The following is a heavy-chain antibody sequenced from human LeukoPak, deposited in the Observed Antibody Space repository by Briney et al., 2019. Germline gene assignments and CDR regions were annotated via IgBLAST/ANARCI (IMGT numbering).Heavy chain of an antibody. J-gene: IGHJ3*02. CDR2: MKQHGSEK. V-gene: IGHV3-7*01. Sequence: PGGSLRLSCAASGFTFSSYWMNWVRQAPGKGLEWVANMKQHGSEKYYVDSVKGRFTISRDNAKNSLYLQMNSLRVEDTAVYYCARGLFSTDAFDIWGQGTMVTVSS. D-gene: IGHD3-10*02. CDR1: GFTFSSYW. CDR3: ARGLFSTDAFDI.